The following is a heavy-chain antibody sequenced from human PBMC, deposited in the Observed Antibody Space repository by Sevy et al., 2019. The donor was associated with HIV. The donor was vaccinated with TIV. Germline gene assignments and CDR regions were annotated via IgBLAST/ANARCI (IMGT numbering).Heavy chain of an antibody. CDR1: GFTFSSYW. CDR3: VAANTWEDY. D-gene: IGHD1-26*01. Sequence: GGSLRLSCSASGFTFSSYWMHWVRQAPGKGLVWVSGVNSDGSSTNYADSVKGRFTISRDSAKNTLYLQMNSLRAGDTAVYFCVAANTWEDYWGQGTLVTVSS. V-gene: IGHV3-74*01. CDR2: VNSDGSST. J-gene: IGHJ4*02.